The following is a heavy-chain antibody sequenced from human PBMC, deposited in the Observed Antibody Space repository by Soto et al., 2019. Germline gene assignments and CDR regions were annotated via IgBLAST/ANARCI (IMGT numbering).Heavy chain of an antibody. Sequence: GGSLRLSCAASGFTFSDYYMSWIRQAPGKGLEWVSYISSSSSYTNYADSVKGRFTISRDNAKNSLYLQMNSLRAEDTAVYYCARVSLPRYYYDSSGYNDYWGQGTLVTVSS. V-gene: IGHV3-11*06. CDR1: GFTFSDYY. D-gene: IGHD3-22*01. J-gene: IGHJ4*02. CDR3: ARVSLPRYYYDSSGYNDY. CDR2: ISSSSSYT.